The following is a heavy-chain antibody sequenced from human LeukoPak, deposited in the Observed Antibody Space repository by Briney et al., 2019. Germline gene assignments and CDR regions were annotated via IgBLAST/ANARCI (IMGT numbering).Heavy chain of an antibody. J-gene: IGHJ4*02. CDR2: IYHSGST. CDR3: ARQVLWFGELLSPAYFDY. Sequence: SGTLSLTCAVSGGSISSSNWWSWVRQPPGKGLEWIGEIYHSGSTNYNPSLKSRVTISVDKSKNQFSLKLSSVTAADTAVYYCARQVLWFGELLSPAYFDYWGQGTLVTVSS. V-gene: IGHV4-4*02. D-gene: IGHD3-10*01. CDR1: GGSISSSNW.